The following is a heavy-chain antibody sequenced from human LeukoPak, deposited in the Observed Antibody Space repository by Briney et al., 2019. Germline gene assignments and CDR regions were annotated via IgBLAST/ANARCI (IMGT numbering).Heavy chain of an antibody. D-gene: IGHD3-22*01. V-gene: IGHV3-21*01. CDR1: GFTFNIYT. J-gene: IGHJ4*02. Sequence: PGGSLRLSCAASGFTFNIYTMNWVRQAPGKGLEWVSSISSRSSDIHYADSVKGRFTISRDNAKNSLYLQMNSLRAEDTAVYYCARDVGSGYYFYYFDYWGQGTLVTVSS. CDR2: ISSRSSDI. CDR3: ARDVGSGYYFYYFDY.